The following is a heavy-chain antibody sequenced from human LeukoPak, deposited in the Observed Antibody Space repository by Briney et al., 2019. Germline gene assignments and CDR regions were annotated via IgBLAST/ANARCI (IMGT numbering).Heavy chain of an antibody. CDR2: INHSGST. V-gene: IGHV4-34*01. D-gene: IGHD1-1*01. CDR3: AIKGGTPRDPLDY. Sequence: SETLPLTCAVYGGSFSGYYWSWIRQPPGKGLEWIGEINHSGSTNYNPSLKSRVTISVDTSKNQFSLKLSSVTAADTAVYYCAIKGGTPRDPLDYWGQGTLVTVSS. CDR1: GGSFSGYY. J-gene: IGHJ4*02.